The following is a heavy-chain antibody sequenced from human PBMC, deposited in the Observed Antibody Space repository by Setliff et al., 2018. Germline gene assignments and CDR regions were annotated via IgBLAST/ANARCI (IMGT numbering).Heavy chain of an antibody. Sequence: GRGLEWIGHIDPSGNTNYQPSLKSRVTISGDTSKNQFSLKLTSVTAADTAVYYCARGDSGSYYGGSDYYIDVWGKGTTVTVSS. D-gene: IGHD1-26*01. CDR2: IDPSGNT. CDR3: ARGDSGSYYGGSDYYIDV. J-gene: IGHJ6*03. V-gene: IGHV4-61*09.